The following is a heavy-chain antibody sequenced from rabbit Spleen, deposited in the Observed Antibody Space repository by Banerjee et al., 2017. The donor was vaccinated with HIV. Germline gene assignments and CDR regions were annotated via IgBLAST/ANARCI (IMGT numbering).Heavy chain of an antibody. CDR2: INAVTGKA. Sequence: QEQLVEYGGDLVQPEGSLTLTCKASGFSFSNKAVMCWVRQAPGKGLEWIACINAVTGKAVYASWAKGRFTFSKTSSTTVTLQMTSLTAADTATYFCARDAAGREDFNLWGPGTLVTVS. D-gene: IGHD4-2*01. V-gene: IGHV1S45*01. CDR3: ARDAAGREDFNL. CDR1: GFSFSNKAV. J-gene: IGHJ4*01.